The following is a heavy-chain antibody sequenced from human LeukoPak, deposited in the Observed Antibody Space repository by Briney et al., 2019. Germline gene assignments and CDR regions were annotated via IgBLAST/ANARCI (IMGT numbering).Heavy chain of an antibody. CDR1: GFTFSSYA. V-gene: IGHV3-30-3*01. CDR2: ISYDGSNK. Sequence: GGSLRLSCAASGFTFSSYAMHWVRQAPGKGLEWVAVISYDGSNKYYADSVKGRFTISRDNSKNTLHLQMNSLRAEDTAVYYCARDARRYDFWSGYYHDYWGQGTLVTVSS. D-gene: IGHD3-3*01. CDR3: ARDARRYDFWSGYYHDY. J-gene: IGHJ4*02.